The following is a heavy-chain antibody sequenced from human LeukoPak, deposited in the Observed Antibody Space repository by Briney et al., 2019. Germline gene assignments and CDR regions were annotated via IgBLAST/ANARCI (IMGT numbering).Heavy chain of an antibody. V-gene: IGHV3-21*01. D-gene: IGHD6-25*01. J-gene: IGHJ3*02. CDR2: ISSSSSYI. CDR1: GFTFSSYS. Sequence: GGSLRLSCAASGFTFSSYSMNWVRQAPGKGLEWVSSISSSSSYICYADSVKGQFTISRDNAKNSLYLQMNSLRAEDTAVYYCARDSGAAAFDIWGQGTMVTVSS. CDR3: ARDSGAAAFDI.